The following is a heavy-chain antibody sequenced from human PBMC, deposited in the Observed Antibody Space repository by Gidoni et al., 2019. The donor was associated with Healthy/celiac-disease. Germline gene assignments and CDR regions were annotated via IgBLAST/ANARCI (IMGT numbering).Heavy chain of an antibody. D-gene: IGHD1-1*01. V-gene: IGHV4-39*01. Sequence: QLQLQESGPGLAKPSETLSLTCTVSGGSISSSSYYWGWIRQPPGKGLEWIGSIYYSGSTYYNPSLKSRVTISVDTSKNQFSLKLSSVTAADTAVYYCARHWKARDVKRFDPWGQGTLVTVSS. CDR2: IYYSGST. CDR3: ARHWKARDVKRFDP. CDR1: GGSISSSSYY. J-gene: IGHJ5*02.